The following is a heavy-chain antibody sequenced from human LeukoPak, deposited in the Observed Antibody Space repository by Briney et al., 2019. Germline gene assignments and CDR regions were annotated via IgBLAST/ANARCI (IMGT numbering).Heavy chain of an antibody. CDR2: ISGSGGST. CDR1: GFTFSSYS. Sequence: GGSLRLSCAASGFTFSSYSMNWVRQAPGKGLEWVSAISGSGGSTYYADSVKGRFTISRDNSKNTLYLQMNSLRAEDTAVYYCAKDPGPTHPFDYWGQGTLVTVSS. V-gene: IGHV3-23*01. J-gene: IGHJ4*02. CDR3: AKDPGPTHPFDY.